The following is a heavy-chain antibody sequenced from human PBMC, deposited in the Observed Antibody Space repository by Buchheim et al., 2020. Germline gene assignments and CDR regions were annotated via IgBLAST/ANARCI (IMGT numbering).Heavy chain of an antibody. CDR2: INHSGST. D-gene: IGHD4-17*01. V-gene: IGHV4-34*01. Sequence: VQLQQWGAGLLKPSETLSLTCAVYGGSFSGYYWSWIRQPPGKGLEWIGEINHSGSTNYNPSLKSRVTISVDTSKNQFSLKLSSVTAADTAVYYCARGWVYGDPRFRGYYYYYGMDVWGQGTT. CDR3: ARGWVYGDPRFRGYYYYYGMDV. CDR1: GGSFSGYY. J-gene: IGHJ6*02.